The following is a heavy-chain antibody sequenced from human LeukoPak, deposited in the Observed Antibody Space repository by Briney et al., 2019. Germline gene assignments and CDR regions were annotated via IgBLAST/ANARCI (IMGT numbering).Heavy chain of an antibody. CDR3: AKQLRGYSYGLDY. CDR1: GFTFSSYG. V-gene: IGHV3-33*06. D-gene: IGHD5-18*01. J-gene: IGHJ4*02. CDR2: IWYDGSNK. Sequence: GGSLRLSCAGSGFTFSSYGMHWVRQAPGKGLQWVAVIWYDGSNKYYADSVKGRFTISRDNSKNTLYLQMNSLRAEDTAVYYCAKQLRGYSYGLDYWGQGTLVTVSS.